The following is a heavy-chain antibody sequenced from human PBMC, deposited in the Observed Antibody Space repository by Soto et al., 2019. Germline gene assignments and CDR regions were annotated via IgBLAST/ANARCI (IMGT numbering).Heavy chain of an antibody. CDR3: ARDWGSWYGVTFDY. V-gene: IGHV3-33*01. J-gene: IGHJ4*02. Sequence: VQLVESGGGVVQPGRSLRLSCAASGFTFSSYCMHWVRQAPGKGLEWVAVIWNDGSNKYYADSVKGRFTISRDNSKNTLYLQMNSLRAEETAVYYCARDWGSWYGVTFDYWGQGTLVTVSA. CDR2: IWNDGSNK. D-gene: IGHD6-13*01. CDR1: GFTFSSYC.